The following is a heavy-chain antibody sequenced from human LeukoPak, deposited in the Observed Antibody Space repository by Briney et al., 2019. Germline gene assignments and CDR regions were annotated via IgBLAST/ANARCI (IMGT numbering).Heavy chain of an antibody. CDR1: GGSFSGYY. J-gene: IGHJ4*02. CDR3: ARDVTMVRGALPYDY. D-gene: IGHD3-10*01. CDR2: IYYSGST. V-gene: IGHV4-34*01. Sequence: PSETLSLTCAVYGGSFSGYYWSWIRQPPGKGLEWIGSIYYSGSTYYNPSLKSRVTISVDTSKNQFSLKLSSVTAADTAVYYCARDVTMVRGALPYDYWGQGTLVTVSS.